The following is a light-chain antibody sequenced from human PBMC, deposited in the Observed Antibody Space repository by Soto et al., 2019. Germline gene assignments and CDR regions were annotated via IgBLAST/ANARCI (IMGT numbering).Light chain of an antibody. Sequence: PGDTVTLSCSASQSVSSSYLTWYQHKHGQAPRILIYGASTRATCIPARFSGSGYGTEVNLTISRVATEDYAVYYCQQYNTSPWTFGQGTKVDI. CDR1: QSVSSSY. J-gene: IGKJ1*01. V-gene: IGKV3-20*01. CDR3: QQYNTSPWT. CDR2: GAS.